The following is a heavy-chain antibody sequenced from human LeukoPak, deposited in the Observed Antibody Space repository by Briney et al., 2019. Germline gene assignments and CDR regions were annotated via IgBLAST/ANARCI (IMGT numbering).Heavy chain of an antibody. CDR2: IIPILGIA. CDR1: GGTFSSYA. V-gene: IGHV1-69*04. Sequence: SVKVSCKASGGTFSSYAISWVRQAPGQGLEWMGRIIPILGIANYAQKFQGRVTITADKSTSTAYMELSSLRSEDTAVYYCARSSNYYDSSGNWFDPWGQGTLVTVSS. CDR3: ARSSNYYDSSGNWFDP. D-gene: IGHD3-22*01. J-gene: IGHJ5*02.